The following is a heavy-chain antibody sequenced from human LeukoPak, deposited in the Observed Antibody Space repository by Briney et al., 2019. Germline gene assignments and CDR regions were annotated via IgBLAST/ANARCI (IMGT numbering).Heavy chain of an antibody. CDR1: GFTVSSNY. J-gene: IGHJ4*02. D-gene: IGHD2-2*01. Sequence: GGSLRLSCAASGFTVSSNYMSWVRQAPGKGLEWVSVIYSGGSTYYADSVKGRFTTSRDNSKNTLYLQMNSLRAEDTAVYYCAKGGGEYQLLWFDYWGQGTLVTVSS. V-gene: IGHV3-53*05. CDR3: AKGGGEYQLLWFDY. CDR2: IYSGGST.